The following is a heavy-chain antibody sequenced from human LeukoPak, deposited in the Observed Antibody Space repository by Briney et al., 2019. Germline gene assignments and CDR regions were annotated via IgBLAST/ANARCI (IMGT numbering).Heavy chain of an antibody. CDR1: GGSISSYY. CDR3: ARDRGTAAAAPDCDY. J-gene: IGHJ4*02. CDR2: IYYSGST. V-gene: IGHV4-59*01. D-gene: IGHD6-13*01. Sequence: SETLSLTCTVSGGSISSYYWSWIRQPPGKGLEWIGYIYYSGSTNYNPSLKSRVTISVDTSKNQLSLKLSSVTAADTAVYSCARDRGTAAAAPDCDYLRQGTLVTVCS.